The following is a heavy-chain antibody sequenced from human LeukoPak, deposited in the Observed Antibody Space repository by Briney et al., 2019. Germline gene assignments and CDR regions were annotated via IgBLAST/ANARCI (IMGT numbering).Heavy chain of an antibody. J-gene: IGHJ4*02. V-gene: IGHV1-69*13. CDR3: ASSGLNMAARLRPNKSFDY. D-gene: IGHD6-6*01. CDR2: IIPIFGTA. Sequence: SVKVSCKASGGTVSSYAISWVRPAPGQGLEWMGGIIPIFGTANYAQKFQGRVTITADESTSTAYMELSSLRSEDTAVYYCASSGLNMAARLRPNKSFDYWGQGTLVTVSS. CDR1: GGTVSSYA.